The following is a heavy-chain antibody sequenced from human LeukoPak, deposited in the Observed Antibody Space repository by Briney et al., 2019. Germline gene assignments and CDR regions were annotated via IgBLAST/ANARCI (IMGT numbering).Heavy chain of an antibody. Sequence: PGGTLRLPCVAAGFTFRSYGMSWVRQAPGKGLEWVSVISTSGDYTYHADSVKGRFTVSRDDSKNTLYLQMNSLTAEDTAIYYCAKDKGILLRYYMDVWGKGTTVTVSS. V-gene: IGHV3-23*01. J-gene: IGHJ6*03. D-gene: IGHD2-15*01. CDR2: ISTSGDYT. CDR1: GFTFRSYG. CDR3: AKDKGILLRYYMDV.